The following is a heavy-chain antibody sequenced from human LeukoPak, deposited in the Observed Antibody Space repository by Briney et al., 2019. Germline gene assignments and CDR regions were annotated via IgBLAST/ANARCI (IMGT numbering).Heavy chain of an antibody. J-gene: IGHJ4*02. CDR3: ARETDGGIAVAGGGYFDY. CDR2: INPSGGST. V-gene: IGHV1-46*01. CDR1: GYTFINYY. Sequence: ASVKVSCKASGYTFINYYIHWVRQAPGQGLEWMGIINPSGGSTTYPQKFQGRVTMTRDMSTSTVYMELSSLRSEDTAVYYCARETDGGIAVAGGGYFDYWGQGTLVTVSS. D-gene: IGHD6-19*01.